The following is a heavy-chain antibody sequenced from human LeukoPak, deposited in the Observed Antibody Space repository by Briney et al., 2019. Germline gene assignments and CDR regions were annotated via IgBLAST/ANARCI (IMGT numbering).Heavy chain of an antibody. CDR3: ARGPTVTYYYYGMDV. CDR2: IYYSGST. CDR1: GLTFSSSA. J-gene: IGHJ6*02. Sequence: GSLRLSCAASGLTFSSSAMNWIRQPPGKGLEWLGYIYYSGSTNYNPSLESRVTISVDTSKKQFSLKMSSVTAADTAVYYCARGPTVTYYYYGMDVWGQGTTVTVSS. V-gene: IGHV4-59*01. D-gene: IGHD4-17*01.